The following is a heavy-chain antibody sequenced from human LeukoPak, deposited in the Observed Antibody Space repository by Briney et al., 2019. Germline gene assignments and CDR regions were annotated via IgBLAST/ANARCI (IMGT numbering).Heavy chain of an antibody. D-gene: IGHD4-17*01. CDR1: GGSISSYH. CDR2: IYYSGST. Sequence: SETLSLTCTVSGGSISSYHWSWIRQPPGKGLEWIGYIYYSGSTNYNPSLKSRVTISVDTSKNQFSLKLSSVTAADTAVYYCARADGDYDAFDIWGQGTMVTVSS. CDR3: ARADGDYDAFDI. V-gene: IGHV4-59*01. J-gene: IGHJ3*02.